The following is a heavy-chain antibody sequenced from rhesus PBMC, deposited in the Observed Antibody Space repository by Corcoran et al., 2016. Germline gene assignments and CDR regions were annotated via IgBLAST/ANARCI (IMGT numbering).Heavy chain of an antibody. CDR1: GFTFRTYD. CDR2: ISNTGEII. Sequence: EVQLVESGGGLVQPGGSLSPPCAASGFTFRTYDMTWVRHARGKGLEGVSSISNTGEIIYDADSVKGRFAISRDNAKNSLSLQMNSLKTEDTAVYYCTRAGEIYSNWYYGLDSWGQGVVVTVSS. D-gene: IGHD4-23*01. V-gene: IGHV3S4*01. J-gene: IGHJ6*01. CDR3: TRAGEIYSNWYYGLDS.